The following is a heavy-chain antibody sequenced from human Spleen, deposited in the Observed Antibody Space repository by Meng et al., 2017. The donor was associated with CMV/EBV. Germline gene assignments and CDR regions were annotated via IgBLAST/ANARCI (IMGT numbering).Heavy chain of an antibody. V-gene: IGHV4-61*01. D-gene: IGHD3-3*01. CDR2: IYYSANI. J-gene: IGHJ4*02. Sequence: GSLRLSCIVSGGSISTGTYYWGWIRQPPGKGLEWIGYIYYSANIDTNPSLGSRVTMSRDTSKNQFSLKLDFVTAADTAVYYCAGGGLEYYFDYWGQGTLVTVSS. CDR1: GGSISTGTYY. CDR3: AGGGLEYYFDY.